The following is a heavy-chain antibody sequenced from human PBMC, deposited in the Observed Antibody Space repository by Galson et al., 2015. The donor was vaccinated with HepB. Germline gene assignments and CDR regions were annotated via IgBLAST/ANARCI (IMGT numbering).Heavy chain of an antibody. V-gene: IGHV3-15*01. Sequence: SLRLSCATSGFSFNYAWMTWVRQAPGKGLEWVGRIKCETDGRATAYAAPVKGRFTISRDDSKNTVFLKMHSLKTEDTDVYYCIPTTAIMSETGMHGWGQRTTVT. D-gene: IGHD2/OR15-2a*01. J-gene: IGHJ6*02. CDR1: GFSFNYAW. CDR2: IKCETDGRAT. CDR3: IPTTAIMSETGMHG.